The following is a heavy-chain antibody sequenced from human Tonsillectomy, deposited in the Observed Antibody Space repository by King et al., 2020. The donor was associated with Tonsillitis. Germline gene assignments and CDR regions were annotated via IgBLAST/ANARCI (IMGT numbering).Heavy chain of an antibody. Sequence: VQLVESGGGLVQPGGSLRLSCVASGFTFSNYWMRWVRQAPGKGLEWVANIKQDGSGKNYVDSVKGRFTISRDNAKNSLYLQMNSLRAEDTAVYYCACDLVVVVAATPHFDFWGQGTLVPVSS. CDR2: IKQDGSGK. D-gene: IGHD2-15*01. V-gene: IGHV3-7*01. CDR1: GFTFSNYW. J-gene: IGHJ4*02. CDR3: ACDLVVVVAATPHFDF.